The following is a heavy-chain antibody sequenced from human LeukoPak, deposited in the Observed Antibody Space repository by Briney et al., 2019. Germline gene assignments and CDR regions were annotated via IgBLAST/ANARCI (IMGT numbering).Heavy chain of an antibody. J-gene: IGHJ4*02. CDR3: AREAELVVPAAPSSGYFDY. CDR1: GYTLTELS. V-gene: IGHV1-69*13. CDR2: IIPIFGTA. Sequence: SSVKVSCKVSGYTLTELSMHWVRQAPGQGLEWMGGIIPIFGTANYAQKFQGRVTITADESTSTAYMELSSLRSEDTAVYYCAREAELVVPAAPSSGYFDYWGQGTLVTVSS. D-gene: IGHD2-2*01.